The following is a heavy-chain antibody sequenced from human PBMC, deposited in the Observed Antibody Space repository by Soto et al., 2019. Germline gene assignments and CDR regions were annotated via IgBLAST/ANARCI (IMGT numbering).Heavy chain of an antibody. Sequence: EVQLLESGGGLVQPGGSLRLSCAASGFTFSTSAMSWVRQAPGKGLEWVSGISGTGSSTYYADSVKGRFSISRDNSKNTMDLQMNGLRADDTAEYYCAKGRQWLVYYFDYWGPGILVTVSS. D-gene: IGHD6-19*01. CDR3: AKGRQWLVYYFDY. CDR1: GFTFSTSA. CDR2: ISGTGSST. J-gene: IGHJ4*02. V-gene: IGHV3-23*01.